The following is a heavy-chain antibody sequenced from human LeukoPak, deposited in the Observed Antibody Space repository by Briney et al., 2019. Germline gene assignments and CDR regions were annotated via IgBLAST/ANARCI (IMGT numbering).Heavy chain of an antibody. D-gene: IGHD4-11*01. CDR1: GGSFSGYY. CDR3: ARGQALVEATVTTTWYFDL. J-gene: IGHJ2*01. CDR2: INHSGST. V-gene: IGHV4-34*01. Sequence: SETLSLTCAVYGGSFSGYYWSWIRQPPGKELEWIGEINHSGSTNYNPSLKSRVTISVDTSKNQFSLKLSSATAADTAVYYCARGQALVEATVTTTWYFDLWGRGTLVTVSS.